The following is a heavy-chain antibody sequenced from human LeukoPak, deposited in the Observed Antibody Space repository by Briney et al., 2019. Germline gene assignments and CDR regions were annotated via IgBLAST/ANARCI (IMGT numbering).Heavy chain of an antibody. J-gene: IGHJ5*02. Sequence: PGWSLRLSCAASGLIFSSYAMHWVRQAPGKGLEWVAVISYDGSNKYYADSAKRRFTISRDNSKNTLYLQMDSLRAEDTAVYYCARAGAKIFGNWFDPWGQGTLVTVSS. CDR2: ISYDGSNK. V-gene: IGHV3-30*01. CDR3: ARAGAKIFGNWFDP. CDR1: GLIFSSYA. D-gene: IGHD3-3*01.